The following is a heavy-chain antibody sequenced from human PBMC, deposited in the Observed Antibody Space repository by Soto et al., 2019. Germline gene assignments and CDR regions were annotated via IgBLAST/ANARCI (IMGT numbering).Heavy chain of an antibody. V-gene: IGHV3-23*01. CDR3: AREPTSHYGSIDY. CDR2: LGGSNSDT. D-gene: IGHD4-17*01. J-gene: IGHJ4*02. CDR1: GFTFSDYA. Sequence: PGGSLRLSCAASGFTFSDYAMSWVRQAPGKGLEWVSGLGGSNSDTHYAASVEGRFTVSRDNSKSTLFPQMNSLRAEDTAVYYCAREPTSHYGSIDYWGQGTLVTVSS.